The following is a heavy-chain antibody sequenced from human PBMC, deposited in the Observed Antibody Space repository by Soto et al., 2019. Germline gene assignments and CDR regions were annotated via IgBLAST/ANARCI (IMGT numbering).Heavy chain of an antibody. CDR1: GGSISQYY. J-gene: IGHJ4*02. Sequence: QVQLQESGPGLVKPSETLSLSCGVSGGSISQYYWSWIRQPAGKGLEWIGRIYSGGRTNDNPSLESRVAMSVDTTKNQFPLKLGSVTAADTGGYYCARGPGGCGDFSLDYWGQGTLVTVSS. CDR3: ARGPGGCGDFSLDY. V-gene: IGHV4-4*07. CDR2: IYSGGRT.